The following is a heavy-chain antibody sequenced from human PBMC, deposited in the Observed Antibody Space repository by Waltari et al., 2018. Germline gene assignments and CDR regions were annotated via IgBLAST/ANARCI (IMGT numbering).Heavy chain of an antibody. V-gene: IGHV4-61*09. CDR1: GGSISSGSYY. D-gene: IGHD1-26*01. CDR2: IYTSGST. CDR3: ARVPDKTVGAYSYYFDY. Sequence: QVQLQESGPGLVKPSQTLSLTCTVSGGSISSGSYYWRWIRQPAGKGLEWIGYIYTSGSTNYNPSLKSRVTISVDTSKNQFSLKLSSVTAADTAVYYCARVPDKTVGAYSYYFDYWGQGTLVTVSS. J-gene: IGHJ4*02.